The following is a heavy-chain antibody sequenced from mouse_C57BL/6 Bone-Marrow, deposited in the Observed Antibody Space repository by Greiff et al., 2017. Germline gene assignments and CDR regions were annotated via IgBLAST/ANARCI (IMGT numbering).Heavy chain of an antibody. CDR3: TREGIYYGYDGFAY. Sequence: EVKLMESGEGLVKPGGSLKLSCAASGFTFSSYAMSWVRQTPEKRLEWVAYISSGGDYIYYADTVKGRFTISRDNARNTLYLQMSSLKSEDTAMYYCTREGIYYGYDGFAYWGQGTLVTVSA. D-gene: IGHD2-2*01. V-gene: IGHV5-9-1*02. J-gene: IGHJ3*01. CDR2: ISSGGDYI. CDR1: GFTFSSYA.